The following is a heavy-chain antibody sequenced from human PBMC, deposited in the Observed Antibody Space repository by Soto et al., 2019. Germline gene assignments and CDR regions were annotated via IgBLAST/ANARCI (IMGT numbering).Heavy chain of an antibody. Sequence: ASVKVSCKASGYTVTNYGINWVRQAPGQGLEWMGWISAYNGNTNYAQKFQDRVTLTTDTSTSTDYMALRSLRSDDTAVYYCALPNKIIAAAADGYWGQGTPVTVS. J-gene: IGHJ4*02. CDR3: ALPNKIIAAAADGY. D-gene: IGHD6-13*01. V-gene: IGHV1-18*04. CDR1: GYTVTNYG. CDR2: ISAYNGNT.